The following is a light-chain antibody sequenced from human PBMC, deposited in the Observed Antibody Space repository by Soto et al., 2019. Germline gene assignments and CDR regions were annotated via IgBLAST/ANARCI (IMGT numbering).Light chain of an antibody. CDR1: QSVSSY. J-gene: IGKJ1*01. CDR2: DAS. V-gene: IGKV3-11*01. CDR3: QQGKT. Sequence: EIVLTQSPATLSLSPGERATLSCRASQSVSSYLAWYQQKPGQAPRLLIYDASNRATGIPARFSGSGSVTDFTLNISNREPEDLSVYYCQQGKTFGQGTKVEIK.